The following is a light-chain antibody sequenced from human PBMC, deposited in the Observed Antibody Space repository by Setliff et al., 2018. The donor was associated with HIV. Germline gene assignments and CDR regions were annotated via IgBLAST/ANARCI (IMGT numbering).Light chain of an antibody. CDR2: QLI. J-gene: IGLJ1*01. CDR3: SASRPSRTLVV. V-gene: IGLV2-14*01. Sequence: QSALTQPASVSGSPGQSITISCTGTNSDIGGYNYVSWYQQLPGEAPKLIIFQLINRPSGVSDRFSGSKSGNTASLTISGLQAEDEADYYCSASRPSRTLVVFGNGTKVTVL. CDR1: NSDIGGYNY.